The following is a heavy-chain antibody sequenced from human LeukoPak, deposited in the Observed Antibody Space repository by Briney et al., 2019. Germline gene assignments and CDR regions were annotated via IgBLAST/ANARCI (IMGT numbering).Heavy chain of an antibody. CDR1: GGSFSGYY. CDR3: ARGGGHYYDSSGPFDY. D-gene: IGHD3-22*01. V-gene: IGHV4-34*01. Sequence: SETLSLTCAVYGGSFSGYYWSWIRQSPGKGLEWIGEINHSGSSNYNPSLKRRVAISVDKSKNRFSLRLNSVTAADTAVYYCARGGGHYYDSSGPFDYWGQGTLVTVSS. CDR2: INHSGSS. J-gene: IGHJ4*02.